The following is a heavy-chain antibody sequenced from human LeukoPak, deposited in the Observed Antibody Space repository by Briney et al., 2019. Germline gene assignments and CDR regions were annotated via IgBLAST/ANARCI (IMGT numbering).Heavy chain of an antibody. CDR3: ARGHVFSGDDMDV. CDR2: ISAYSGDT. D-gene: IGHD3-9*01. Sequence: ASVKVSCKASGYTFTSYGISWVRQAPGQGLEWMGWISAYSGDTNLAQRLQGRVTMTTNTSTSTAYMELRSLRSDDTAVYYCARGHVFSGDDMDVWGQGTTVTVSS. J-gene: IGHJ6*02. CDR1: GYTFTSYG. V-gene: IGHV1-18*01.